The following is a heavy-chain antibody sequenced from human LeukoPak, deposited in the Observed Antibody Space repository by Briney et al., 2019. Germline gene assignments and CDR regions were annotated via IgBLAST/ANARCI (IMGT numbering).Heavy chain of an antibody. V-gene: IGHV1-18*01. CDR1: GYTFTSYG. Sequence: ASVKVSCKASGYTFTSYGISWVRQPPGQGREWVGWISAYNGNRNYAQKLQGRVTMTTDTSTSTAYMELRSLRSDDTAVYYCAREASVAGPFYYFDYWGQGTLVTVSS. J-gene: IGHJ4*02. CDR2: ISAYNGNR. D-gene: IGHD6-19*01. CDR3: AREASVAGPFYYFDY.